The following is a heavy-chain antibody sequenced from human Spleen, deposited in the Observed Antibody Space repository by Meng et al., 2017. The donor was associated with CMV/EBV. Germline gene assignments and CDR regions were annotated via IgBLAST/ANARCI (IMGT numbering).Heavy chain of an antibody. CDR3: ARDRIAAAGTSGY. D-gene: IGHD6-13*01. CDR2: ISYDGNNK. J-gene: IGHJ4*02. CDR1: RFTFSSYT. V-gene: IGHV3-30*04. Sequence: GESLKISCAASRFTFSSYTMHWVRQAPGKGLEWVAVISYDGNNKYYADSVKGRFTISRDNSKNTLYLQMNSLRAEDTAVYYCARDRIAAAGTSGYWGQGTLVTVSS.